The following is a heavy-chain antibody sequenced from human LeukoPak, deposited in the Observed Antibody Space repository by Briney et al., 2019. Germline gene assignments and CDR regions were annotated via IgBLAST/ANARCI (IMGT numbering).Heavy chain of an antibody. D-gene: IGHD4-11*01. CDR3: AREWQYQFDY. CDR1: GGSISSSGYY. J-gene: IGHJ4*02. Sequence: PSETLSLTCTVSGGSISSSGYYWGWIRQPPGKELEWIGSIDSGGNTYYKLSLKSRVTISADTSKNQFSLRLNSATAADTAVYYCAREWQYQFDYWGQGSLVTVSS. CDR2: IDSGGNT. V-gene: IGHV4-39*07.